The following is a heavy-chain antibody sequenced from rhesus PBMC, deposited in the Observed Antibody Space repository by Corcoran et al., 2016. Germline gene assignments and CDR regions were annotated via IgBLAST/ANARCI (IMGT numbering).Heavy chain of an antibody. CDR2: ISGSSGST. CDR1: GGSISSSNW. V-gene: IGHV4-65*01. CDR3: ARTYYSGSYYPRSFDY. J-gene: IGHJ4*01. D-gene: IGHD3-16*01. Sequence: QVQLQESGPGLVKPSETLSLTCAVSGGSISSSNWWSWIRQPPGKGLEWIGYISGSSGSTYYNPSLKSRVTSSPDTSKNQFSLKLSSVTAADTAVYYCARTYYSGSYYPRSFDYWGQGVLVTVSS.